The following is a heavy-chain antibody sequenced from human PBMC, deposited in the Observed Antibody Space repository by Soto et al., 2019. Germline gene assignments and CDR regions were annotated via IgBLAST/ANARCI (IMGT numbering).Heavy chain of an antibody. CDR2: IYYNDDR. CDR1: GFSFTTAGVA. Sequence: SGPTLVNPTQTLSLTCTFSGFSFTTAGVAVGWIRQTPGGALEWLTLIYYNDDRRFSPSLKTRLTITGDTSKNQVVLSLTNVDPGDTATYFCAHSDGGYEIIYFDFWGQGIPVTVSS. J-gene: IGHJ4*02. CDR3: AHSDGGYEIIYFDF. V-gene: IGHV2-5*01. D-gene: IGHD5-12*01.